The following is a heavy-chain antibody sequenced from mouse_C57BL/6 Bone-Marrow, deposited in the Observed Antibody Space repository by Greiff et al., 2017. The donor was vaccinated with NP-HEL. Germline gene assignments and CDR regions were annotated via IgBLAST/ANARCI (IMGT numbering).Heavy chain of an antibody. D-gene: IGHD2-2*01. CDR3: ARDNGFFAY. CDR1: GFTFSDYY. Sequence: EVKLVESEGGLVQPGSSMKLSYTASGFTFSDYYMAWVRQVPEKGLEWVANINYDGSSTYYLDSLKSRFIISRDNAKNILYLQMSSLKSEDTATYYCARDNGFFAYWGQGTLVTVSA. J-gene: IGHJ3*01. CDR2: INYDGSST. V-gene: IGHV5-16*01.